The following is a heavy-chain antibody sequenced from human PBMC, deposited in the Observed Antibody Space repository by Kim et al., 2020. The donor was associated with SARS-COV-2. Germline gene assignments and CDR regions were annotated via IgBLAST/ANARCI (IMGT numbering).Heavy chain of an antibody. J-gene: IGHJ4*02. Sequence: GGSLRLSCTASGFTFTDFWMHWARQAPGKGLVWVSRIYSDGRRPSYADSVKGRFTISRDNAQNTVYLQMNSLRAEDTALYYCARTIESSEVRGFDYWGQGTLVTVSS. V-gene: IGHV3-74*01. CDR1: GFTFTDFW. CDR2: IYSDGRRP. CDR3: ARTIESSEVRGFDY. D-gene: IGHD3-10*01.